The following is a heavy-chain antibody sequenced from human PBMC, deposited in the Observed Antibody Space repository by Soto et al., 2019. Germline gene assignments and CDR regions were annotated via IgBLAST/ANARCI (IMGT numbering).Heavy chain of an antibody. Sequence: QVQLQQWGAGLLKPSETLSLTCAVYGGSFSGYYWSWIRQPPGKGLEWIGEINHSGSTNYNPSLKSRVTISVDTSKNQFSLKLSSVTAADTAVYYCARGFQTSSSNGGTLRDSDPWGQGTLVTVSS. V-gene: IGHV4-34*01. J-gene: IGHJ5*02. CDR3: ARGFQTSSSNGGTLRDSDP. D-gene: IGHD6-6*01. CDR1: GGSFSGYY. CDR2: INHSGST.